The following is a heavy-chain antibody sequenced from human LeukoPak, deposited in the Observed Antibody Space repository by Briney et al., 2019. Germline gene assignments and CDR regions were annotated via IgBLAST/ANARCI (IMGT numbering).Heavy chain of an antibody. J-gene: IGHJ4*02. CDR2: ISGSGGST. CDR3: AKESSSDYFN. D-gene: IGHD3-22*01. V-gene: IGHV3-23*01. Sequence: GGSLRLSCAASGFTFSSYVMNWVRQAPGKGLEWVSTISGSGGSTYYADSVKGRSTISRDNSKNTLYLEMNSLRAEDTAIYYCAKESSSDYFNWGQGTLVSVSS. CDR1: GFTFSSYV.